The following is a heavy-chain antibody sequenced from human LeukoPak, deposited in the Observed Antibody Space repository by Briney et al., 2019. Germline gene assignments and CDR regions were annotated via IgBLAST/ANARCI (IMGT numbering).Heavy chain of an antibody. CDR2: ISGSGGST. CDR3: AKGKVGATMRAPFDY. CDR1: GFTFSSYA. V-gene: IGHV3-23*01. Sequence: PGGSLRLSCAASGFTFSSYAMSWVRQAPGKGLEWVSAISGSGGSTYYADSVKGQFTISRDNSKNTLYLQMNSLRAEDTAVYYCAKGKVGATMRAPFDYWGQGTLVTVSS. D-gene: IGHD1-26*01. J-gene: IGHJ4*02.